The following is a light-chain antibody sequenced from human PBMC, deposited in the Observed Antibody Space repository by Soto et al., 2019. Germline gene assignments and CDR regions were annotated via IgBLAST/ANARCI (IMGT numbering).Light chain of an antibody. CDR1: SSDVGGYNS. CDR3: SSYTSPSSYV. Sequence: QSALTQPASVSGSPGQSITVSCTGTSSDVGGYNSVSWYQQHPGKPPKLIIYEVSNRPSGVSDRFSGSKSRNTASLTISGLQAEDEAYYYCSSYTSPSSYVCATGA. J-gene: IGLJ1*01. V-gene: IGLV2-14*03. CDR2: EVS.